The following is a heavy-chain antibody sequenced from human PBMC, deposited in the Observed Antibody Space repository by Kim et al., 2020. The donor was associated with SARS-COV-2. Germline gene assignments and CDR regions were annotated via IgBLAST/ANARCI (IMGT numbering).Heavy chain of an antibody. CDR3: ARGGVLWFRELYYFDY. CDR2: INHSGST. Sequence: SETLSLTCAVYGGSFSGYYWSWIRQPPGKGLEWIGEINHSGSTNYNPSLKSRVTISVDTSKNQFSLKLSSVTAADTAVYYCARGGVLWFRELYYFDYWG. D-gene: IGHD3-10*01. J-gene: IGHJ4*01. CDR1: GGSFSGYY. V-gene: IGHV4-34*01.